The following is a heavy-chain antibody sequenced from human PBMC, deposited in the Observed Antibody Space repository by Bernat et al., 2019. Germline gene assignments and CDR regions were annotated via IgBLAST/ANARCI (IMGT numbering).Heavy chain of an antibody. D-gene: IGHD6-13*01. Sequence: VQLLESGGGLVQPGGSLRLSCAASGFTFSSYGMHWVRQAPGKGLEWVAVISYDGSNKYYADSVKGRFIISRDNSKNTLYLQMNSLRAEDTAVYYCAKSTAAAQRGSFDYWGQGTLVTVSS. J-gene: IGHJ4*02. CDR1: GFTFSSYG. V-gene: IGHV3-30*18. CDR2: ISYDGSNK. CDR3: AKSTAAAQRGSFDY.